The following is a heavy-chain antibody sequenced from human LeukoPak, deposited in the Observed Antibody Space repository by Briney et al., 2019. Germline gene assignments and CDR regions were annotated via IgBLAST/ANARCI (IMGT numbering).Heavy chain of an antibody. CDR3: AKDLDAYQSAFDV. V-gene: IGHV3-23*01. D-gene: IGHD2-2*01. J-gene: IGHJ3*01. CDR1: GFTFSNYA. CDR2: ISGSGGST. Sequence: PGGSLRLSCAASGFTFSNYAMSWVRQAPGKGLEWVSAISGSGGSTHYADSVKGRFTISRDNSKNTLYLQMNSLRAEDTAVYYCAKDLDAYQSAFDVWGQGTMVTVSS.